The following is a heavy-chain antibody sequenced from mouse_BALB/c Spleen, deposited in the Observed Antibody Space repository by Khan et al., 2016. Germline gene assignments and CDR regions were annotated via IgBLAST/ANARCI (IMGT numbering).Heavy chain of an antibody. J-gene: IGHJ2*01. V-gene: IGHV14-3*02. CDR2: IDPANGNT. Sequence: IQLVQSGAELVKPGASVKLSCTASGFNIKDTYMHWVKQRPEQGLEWIGRIDPANGNTKYDPKFQGKATLTADTSSNTAYLQLSSLTSEDTAVYYCARGLRGVIYLDYCGQGTTLTVSS. CDR3: ARGLRGVIYLDY. CDR1: GFNIKDTY. D-gene: IGHD2-4*01.